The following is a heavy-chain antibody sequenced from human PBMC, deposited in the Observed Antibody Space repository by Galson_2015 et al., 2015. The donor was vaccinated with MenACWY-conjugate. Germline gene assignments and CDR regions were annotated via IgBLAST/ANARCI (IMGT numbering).Heavy chain of an antibody. J-gene: IGHJ4*02. CDR3: AGLCGYYSLDY. CDR1: GFTISSYW. D-gene: IGHD2/OR15-2a*01. CDR2: IKEDGSEK. Sequence: SLRLSCAASGFTISSYWMNWVRQAPGKGLEWVAKIKEDGSEKYYVDSVKARFTISRDTAKNSLYLQMSSLRAEDTAVYYCAGLCGYYSLDYWGQGTLVTVSS. V-gene: IGHV3-7*03.